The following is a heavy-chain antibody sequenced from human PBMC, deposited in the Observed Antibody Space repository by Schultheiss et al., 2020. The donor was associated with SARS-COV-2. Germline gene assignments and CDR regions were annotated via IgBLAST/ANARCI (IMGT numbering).Heavy chain of an antibody. CDR1: GFTFSSYS. J-gene: IGHJ4*02. D-gene: IGHD6-19*01. CDR3: AKARTPPTGYSSGWSNFDY. Sequence: GGSLRLSCAASGFTFSSYSMNWVRQAPGKGLEWVSAISGSGGSTYYADSVKGRFTISRDNSKNTLYLQMNSLRAEDTAVYYCAKARTPPTGYSSGWSNFDYWGQGTLVTVSS. V-gene: IGHV3-23*01. CDR2: ISGSGGST.